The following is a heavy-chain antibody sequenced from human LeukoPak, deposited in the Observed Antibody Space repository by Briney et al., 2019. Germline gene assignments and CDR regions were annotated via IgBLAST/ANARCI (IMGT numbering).Heavy chain of an antibody. Sequence: GGSLRLSCAASGFTLSSYAMSWVRQAPGKGLEWVSAISGSGGSTYYADSVKGRFTISRDNSKNTLYLQMNRLRAEDTAVYYCARDMYTTSSARGAYWGQGTLVTVSS. CDR1: GFTLSSYA. D-gene: IGHD6-6*01. V-gene: IGHV3-23*01. J-gene: IGHJ4*02. CDR3: ARDMYTTSSARGAY. CDR2: ISGSGGST.